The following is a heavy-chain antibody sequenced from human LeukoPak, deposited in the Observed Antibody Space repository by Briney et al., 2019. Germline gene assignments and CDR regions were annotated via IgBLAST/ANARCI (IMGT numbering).Heavy chain of an antibody. V-gene: IGHV1-2*02. Sequence: ASVKVSCKASGYTFTGYYMRWVRQAPGQGLEWMGWINPNSGGTNYAQKFQGRVTMTRDTSISTAYMELSRLRSDDTAVYYCARGPIAAAGTRWYNWFDPWGQGTLVTVSS. D-gene: IGHD6-13*01. CDR2: INPNSGGT. J-gene: IGHJ5*02. CDR3: ARGPIAAAGTRWYNWFDP. CDR1: GYTFTGYY.